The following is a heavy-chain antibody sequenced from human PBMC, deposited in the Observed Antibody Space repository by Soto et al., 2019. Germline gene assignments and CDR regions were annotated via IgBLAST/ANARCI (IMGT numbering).Heavy chain of an antibody. CDR2: ISSSSSTI. J-gene: IGHJ4*02. CDR3: ARSSPVDY. V-gene: IGHV3-48*01. CDR1: GFTFSSYS. Sequence: EVQLVESGGGLVQPGGSLRLSCAASGFTFSSYSMNWVRQAPGKGLEWVSYISSSSSTIYYPDSVGGRFTISRDNAKNSLFLQMNSLRADDTAVYYCARSSPVDYWGQGTLVTVSS.